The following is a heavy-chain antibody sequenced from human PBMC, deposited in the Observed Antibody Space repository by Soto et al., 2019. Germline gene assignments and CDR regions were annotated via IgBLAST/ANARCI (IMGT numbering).Heavy chain of an antibody. V-gene: IGHV3-23*01. CDR1: GLTFSSYA. CDR2: ISGSGVST. D-gene: IGHD1-26*01. CDR3: AARGSGSDYDY. Sequence: EVPLLESGGGLVQPGGSLRLSCAASGLTFSSYAMRWVRQAPVKGLEWVSAISGSGVSTYYADPVKARFTISRDNSKNTLYLQMNSLRAEETAVYYCAARGSGSDYDYWGQGTRVTVSS. J-gene: IGHJ4*02.